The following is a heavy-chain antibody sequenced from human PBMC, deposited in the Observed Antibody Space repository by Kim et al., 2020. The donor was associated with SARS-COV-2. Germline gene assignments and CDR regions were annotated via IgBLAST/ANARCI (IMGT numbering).Heavy chain of an antibody. J-gene: IGHJ3*02. Sequence: GGSLRLSCAASGFTFSSYSMNWVRQAPGKGLEWVSYISSSSSTIYYADSVKGRFTISRDNAKNSLYLQMNSLRAEDTAVYYCARDFGFPGSLGDLGYAFDIWGQGTMVSVSS. CDR2: ISSSSSTI. V-gene: IGHV3-48*04. CDR3: ARDFGFPGSLGDLGYAFDI. CDR1: GFTFSSYS. D-gene: IGHD4-17*01.